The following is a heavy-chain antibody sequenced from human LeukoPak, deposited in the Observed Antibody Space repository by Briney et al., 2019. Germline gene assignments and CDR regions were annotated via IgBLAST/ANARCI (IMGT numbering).Heavy chain of an antibody. Sequence: GGSLRLSCAASGFTFTGYWMSWVRQAPGKGLEWVANIKQDGGEKYYVDSVSGRLTISRDNAETSLFLQLNRLRVEDTAVYYCTRDFGRSSYYFDFWGQGTLVTVSS. CDR1: GFTFTGYW. D-gene: IGHD3-3*01. V-gene: IGHV3-7*01. J-gene: IGHJ4*02. CDR2: IKQDGGEK. CDR3: TRDFGRSSYYFDF.